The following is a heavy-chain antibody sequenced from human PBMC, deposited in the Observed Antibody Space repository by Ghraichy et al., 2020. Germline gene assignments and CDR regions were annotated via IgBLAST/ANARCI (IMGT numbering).Heavy chain of an antibody. CDR1: GFTFSSYA. Sequence: GGSLRPSCAASGFTFSSYAMSWVRQAPGKGLEWVSGISGSGDSTYHADSVKGRFTISRDNSKNTLYLQMNSLRAEDTAVYYCASGHCSSSSCYNFDYWGQGTLVTVSS. V-gene: IGHV3-23*01. CDR3: ASGHCSSSSCYNFDY. J-gene: IGHJ4*02. D-gene: IGHD2-2*02. CDR2: ISGSGDST.